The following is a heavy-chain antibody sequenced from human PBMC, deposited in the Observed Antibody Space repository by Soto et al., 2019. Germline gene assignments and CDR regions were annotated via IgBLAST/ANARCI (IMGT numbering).Heavy chain of an antibody. V-gene: IGHV1-69*13. J-gene: IGHJ5*02. CDR2: IKPISDIT. Sequence: SVKVSCKASGDTFGRFTINWVRQAPGQGLEWMGGIKPISDITNYAQRFQGRVTFTADASTSTVYLELSSLRSEDTAMYYCARDPSTINKLIGVWFDPSGPGTLVTVSS. CDR3: ARDPSTINKLIGVWFDP. CDR1: GDTFGRFT. D-gene: IGHD4-4*01.